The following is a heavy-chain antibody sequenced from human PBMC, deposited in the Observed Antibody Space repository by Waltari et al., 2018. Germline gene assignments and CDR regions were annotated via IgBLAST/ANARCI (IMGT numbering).Heavy chain of an antibody. D-gene: IGHD2-15*01. V-gene: IGHV4-38-2*02. CDR2: IYHSGST. CDR3: ARVRNCSGGSCQWWFDP. J-gene: IGHJ5*02. CDR1: GYSISSGYY. Sequence: QVQLQESGPGLVKPSETLSLTCTVSGYSISSGYYWGCIRQPPGKGLEWIGSIYHSGSTYYNPSLKSRVTISVDTSKNQFSLKLSSVTAADTAVYYCARVRNCSGGSCQWWFDPWGQGTLVTVSS.